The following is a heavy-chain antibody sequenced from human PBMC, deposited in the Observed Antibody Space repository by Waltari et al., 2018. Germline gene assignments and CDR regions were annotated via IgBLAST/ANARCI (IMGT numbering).Heavy chain of an antibody. D-gene: IGHD4-17*01. CDR2: IWYDGSNK. Sequence: QVQLVESGGGVVQPGRSLRLSCAASGFTFSSYGMHWVRQAPGKGLGWVAVIWYDGSNKYYADSVKGRFTISRDNSKNTLYLQMNSLRAEDTAVYYCAKEGPDYGDYVGDYYYYMDVWGKGTTVTVSS. CDR1: GFTFSSYG. CDR3: AKEGPDYGDYVGDYYYYMDV. V-gene: IGHV3-33*06. J-gene: IGHJ6*03.